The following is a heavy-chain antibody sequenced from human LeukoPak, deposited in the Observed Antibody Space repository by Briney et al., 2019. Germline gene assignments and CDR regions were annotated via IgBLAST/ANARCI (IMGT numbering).Heavy chain of an antibody. D-gene: IGHD6-13*01. J-gene: IGHJ4*02. Sequence: SSETLSLTCTVSGGSISSGGYYWSWIRQHPGKGLEWIGYIYYSGSTYYNPSLKSRVTISVDTSKNQFSLKLSSVTAADTAVYYCARLSIAAAPDYWGQGTLVTVSS. CDR2: IYYSGST. CDR1: GGSISSGGYY. V-gene: IGHV4-31*03. CDR3: ARLSIAAAPDY.